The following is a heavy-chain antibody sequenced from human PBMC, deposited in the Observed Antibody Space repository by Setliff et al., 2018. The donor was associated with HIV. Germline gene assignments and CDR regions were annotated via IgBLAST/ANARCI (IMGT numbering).Heavy chain of an antibody. CDR2: INYDGTGT. Sequence: GGYLRLSCTTSGFPFSRDWIHWVRQAPGKGLVWVSRINYDGTGTTYADSVKGRFTISRDDARNTVYLQMNSLRAEDTAVYYCARDLPLSGREGEFDYWGQGTQVTVSS. D-gene: IGHD6-19*01. CDR1: GFPFSRDW. CDR3: ARDLPLSGREGEFDY. V-gene: IGHV3-74*01. J-gene: IGHJ4*02.